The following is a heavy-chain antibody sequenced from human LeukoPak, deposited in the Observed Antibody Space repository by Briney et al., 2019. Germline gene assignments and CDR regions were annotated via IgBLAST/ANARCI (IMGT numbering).Heavy chain of an antibody. D-gene: IGHD1-20*01. CDR2: ISSSGNSI. Sequence: GGSLRLSCAASGFPFSTYEMKWVRQAPGKELEWVSYISSSGNSIYYADSVKGRFTISRDNAKNSLYLQMNGLRAEDAAVYYCARVGAYAAINWWGQGTLVTVSS. CDR3: ARVGAYAAINW. V-gene: IGHV3-48*03. CDR1: GFPFSTYE. J-gene: IGHJ4*02.